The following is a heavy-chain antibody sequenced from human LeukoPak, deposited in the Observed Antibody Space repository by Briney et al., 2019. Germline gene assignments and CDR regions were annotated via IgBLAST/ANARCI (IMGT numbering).Heavy chain of an antibody. J-gene: IGHJ6*02. CDR3: ARDEDGGRWFGELFFGVPYYYYGMDV. Sequence: ASVKVSCKASGYTFTSYYMHWVRQAPGQGLEWMGIINPSGGSTSYAQKFQGRVTMTRDSSTSTVYMELSSLRSEDTAVYYCARDEDGGRWFGELFFGVPYYYYGMDVWGQGTTVTVSS. CDR1: GYTFTSYY. CDR2: INPSGGST. V-gene: IGHV1-46*01. D-gene: IGHD3-10*01.